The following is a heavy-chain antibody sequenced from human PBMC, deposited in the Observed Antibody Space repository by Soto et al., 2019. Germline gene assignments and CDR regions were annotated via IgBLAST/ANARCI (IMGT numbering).Heavy chain of an antibody. J-gene: IGHJ4*02. D-gene: IGHD6-19*01. CDR2: IFWNNDK. V-gene: IGHV2-5*01. CDR3: AHSTHAGGWYYFDF. Sequence: SGPTLVNPAQTLTLTCTFSGFSLSTSGVAVGWTRQPPGEALEWLALIFWNNDKRYSPSLKSRLTITKDTSKNQVVLTVTDMDPVDTATYYCAHSTHAGGWYYFDFWGPGTMVTVSS. CDR1: GFSLSTSGVA.